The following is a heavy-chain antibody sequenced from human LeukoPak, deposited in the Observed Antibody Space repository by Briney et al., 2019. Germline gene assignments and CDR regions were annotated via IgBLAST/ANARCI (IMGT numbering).Heavy chain of an antibody. D-gene: IGHD2-21*02. CDR3: AVVVTAITADFDY. V-gene: IGHV3-21*01. CDR1: GFTFSSYS. J-gene: IGHJ4*02. Sequence: GGSLRLSCAASGFTFSSYSMNWVRQAPGKGLEWVSSISSSSSYLYYADSVKGRFTISRDNAKNSLYLQMNSLRAEDTAVYYCAVVVTAITADFDYWGQGTLVTVSS. CDR2: ISSSSSYL.